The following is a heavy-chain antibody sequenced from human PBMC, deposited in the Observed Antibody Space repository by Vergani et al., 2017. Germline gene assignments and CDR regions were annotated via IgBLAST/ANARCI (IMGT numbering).Heavy chain of an antibody. CDR3: ARDTTPPSGDSYGYGGYYYYGMDV. D-gene: IGHD5-18*01. J-gene: IGHJ6*02. CDR2: IYTSEST. V-gene: IGHV4-4*07. Sequence: QVQLQESGPGLVKPSETLSLTCIVSGGSISPYYWSWIRQPAGKGLEWIGRIYTSESTNYNPSLKSRVTMSVDTSKNQFSLKLSSVTAADTAVYYCARDTTPPSGDSYGYGGYYYYGMDVWGQGP. CDR1: GGSISPYY.